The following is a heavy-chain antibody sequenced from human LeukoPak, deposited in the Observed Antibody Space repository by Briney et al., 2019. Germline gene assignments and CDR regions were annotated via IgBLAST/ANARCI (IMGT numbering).Heavy chain of an antibody. V-gene: IGHV1-69*06. J-gene: IGHJ5*02. Sequence: SVKVSCKASGYSFTGYYMHWVRQAPGQGLEWMGGIIPIFGTANYAQKFQGRVAITADKSTSTAYMELSSLRSEDTAVYYCARRGIAARGGWFDPWGQGTLVTVSS. CDR3: ARRGIAARGGWFDP. CDR2: IIPIFGTA. D-gene: IGHD6-6*01. CDR1: GYSFTGYY.